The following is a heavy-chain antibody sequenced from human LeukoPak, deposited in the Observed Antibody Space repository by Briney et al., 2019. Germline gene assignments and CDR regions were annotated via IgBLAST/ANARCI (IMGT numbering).Heavy chain of an antibody. D-gene: IGHD2-2*01. CDR3: ARVPGPPRWYQLEYYFDY. J-gene: IGHJ4*02. CDR1: GFTFSYYY. V-gene: IGHV3-11*01. CDR2: ISSSGSTI. Sequence: GSLRLSCAASGFTFSYYYMSWIRQAPGKGLEWVSYISSSGSTIYYADSVKGRSTISRDNAKNSLYLQMNSLRAEDTAVYYCARVPGPPRWYQLEYYFDYWGQGTLVTVSS.